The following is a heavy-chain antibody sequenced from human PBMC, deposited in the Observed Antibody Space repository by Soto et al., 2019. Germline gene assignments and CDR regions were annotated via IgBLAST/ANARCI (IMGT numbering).Heavy chain of an antibody. CDR1: GFTLSRYW. CDR2: ISNEDSST. CDR3: ARGSRYSGSKSWFDP. J-gene: IGHJ5*02. Sequence: TGGSLRLSCAASGFTLSRYWMHWVRQAPGKGLVWVSRISNEDSSTTYADSVKGRFAMSRDNAKNTLYLQMNSLRVEDTAVYFCARGSRYSGSKSWFDPWGQGXLVTVSS. D-gene: IGHD5-12*01. V-gene: IGHV3-74*03.